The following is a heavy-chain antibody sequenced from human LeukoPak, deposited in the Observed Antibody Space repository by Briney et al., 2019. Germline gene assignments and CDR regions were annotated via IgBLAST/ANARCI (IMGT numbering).Heavy chain of an antibody. CDR3: AREHSDYYYYYMDV. J-gene: IGHJ6*03. CDR2: INHSGST. CDR1: GGSFSGYY. Sequence: SETLSLTCAVYGGSFSGYYWSWIRQPPGKGLEWIGEINHSGSTNYNPSLKSRVTISVDTSKNQFSLKLSSVTAADTAVYYCAREHSDYYYYYMDVWGKGTTVTISS. V-gene: IGHV4-34*01.